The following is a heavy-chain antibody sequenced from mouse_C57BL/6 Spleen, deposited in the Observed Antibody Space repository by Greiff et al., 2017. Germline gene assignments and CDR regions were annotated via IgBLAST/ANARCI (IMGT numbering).Heavy chain of an antibody. CDR1: GFNIKNTY. D-gene: IGHD1-1*01. CDR3: ARGPYYYGSRYYAMDY. CDR2: IDPANGNT. J-gene: IGHJ4*01. V-gene: IGHV14-3*01. Sequence: DVQLQESVAELVRPGASVKLSCTASGFNIKNTYMHWVKQRPEQGLEWIGRIDPANGNTKYAPKFQGKATITADTSSNTAYLQLSSLTSEDTAIYYCARGPYYYGSRYYAMDYWGQGTSVTVSS.